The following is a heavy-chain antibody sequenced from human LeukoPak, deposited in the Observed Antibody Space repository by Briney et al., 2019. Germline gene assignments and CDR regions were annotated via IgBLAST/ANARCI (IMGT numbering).Heavy chain of an antibody. V-gene: IGHV4-34*01. J-gene: IGHJ4*02. CDR1: GGSFSGYY. CDR2: INHSGST. D-gene: IGHD2-15*01. Sequence: PSETLSLTCAVYGGSFSGYYWSWIRQPPGKGLEWIGEINHSGSTNYNPSLKSRVTISVDTSKNQFSLKLSSVTAADTAVYYCASSSYWYYFDYWGQGTLVTVSS. CDR3: ASSSYWYYFDY.